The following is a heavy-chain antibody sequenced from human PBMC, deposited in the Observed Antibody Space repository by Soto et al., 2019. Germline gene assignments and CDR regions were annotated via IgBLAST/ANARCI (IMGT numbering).Heavy chain of an antibody. CDR3: ARTAAAGKYYYGVDV. CDR1: GYGFTRYW. J-gene: IGHJ6*02. D-gene: IGHD6-13*01. CDR2: IYPGDSDT. Sequence: GESLKISDKGSGYGFTRYWIGWVRQMPGKGLEWMGIIYPGDSDTRYSPSFQGQVTISADKSISTAYLQWSSLKASDTAIYYCARTAAAGKYYYGVDVWGQGTTVTVSS. V-gene: IGHV5-51*01.